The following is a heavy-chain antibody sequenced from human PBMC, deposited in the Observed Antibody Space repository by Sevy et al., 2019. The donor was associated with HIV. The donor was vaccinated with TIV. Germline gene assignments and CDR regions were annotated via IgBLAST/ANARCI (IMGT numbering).Heavy chain of an antibody. D-gene: IGHD3-10*01. CDR3: ARDFVMLGSGSPYCYGMDV. J-gene: IGHJ6*02. V-gene: IGHV4-59*01. CDR2: IYYSGST. CDR1: GGSISSYY. Sequence: SETLSLTCTVSGGSISSYYWSWIRQPPGKGLEWIGYIYYSGSTNYNPSLKSRVTISVDTSKNQFSLKLSSVTAADTAVYSSARDFVMLGSGSPYCYGMDVWGQGTTVTVSS.